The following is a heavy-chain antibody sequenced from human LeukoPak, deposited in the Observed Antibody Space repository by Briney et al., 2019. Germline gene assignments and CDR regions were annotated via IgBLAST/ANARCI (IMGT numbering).Heavy chain of an antibody. J-gene: IGHJ4*02. D-gene: IGHD5-12*01. CDR3: ARVNGISGYDRGGQFDY. Sequence: SQTLSLICTVSGGSISSGGYYWSWIRQHPGKGLEWIGYIYYSGSTYYNPSLKSRVTISVDTSKNQFSLKLSSVTAADTAVYYCARVNGISGYDRGGQFDYWGQGTLVTVSS. CDR1: GGSISSGGYY. V-gene: IGHV4-31*03. CDR2: IYYSGST.